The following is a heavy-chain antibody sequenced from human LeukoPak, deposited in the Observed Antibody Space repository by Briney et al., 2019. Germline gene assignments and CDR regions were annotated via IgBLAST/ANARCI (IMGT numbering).Heavy chain of an antibody. CDR2: IYYSGST. D-gene: IGHD3-10*01. V-gene: IGHV4-39*01. Sequence: PSETLSLTCTVSGGSISSGSYYWGWIRQPPGKGLEWIGSIYYSGSTYYNPSLKSRVTISVDTSKNQFSLKLSSVTAADTAVYYCARLGSGSYYLFDYWGQGTLVTVSS. CDR1: GGSISSGSYY. CDR3: ARLGSGSYYLFDY. J-gene: IGHJ4*02.